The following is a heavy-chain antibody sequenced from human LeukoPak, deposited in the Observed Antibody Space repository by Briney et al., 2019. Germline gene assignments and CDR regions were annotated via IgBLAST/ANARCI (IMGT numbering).Heavy chain of an antibody. CDR1: GGSLRNYY. CDR3: ARDLLTPPTVTTWFDP. Sequence: SETLSLTCTVSGGSLRNYYWSWIRQPPGKGLEWIGSIYYSGSTYYNPSLKSRVTISVDTSKNQFSLKLSSVTAADTAVYYCARDLLTPPTVTTWFDPWGQGTLVTVSS. CDR2: IYYSGST. D-gene: IGHD4-17*01. J-gene: IGHJ5*02. V-gene: IGHV4-59*12.